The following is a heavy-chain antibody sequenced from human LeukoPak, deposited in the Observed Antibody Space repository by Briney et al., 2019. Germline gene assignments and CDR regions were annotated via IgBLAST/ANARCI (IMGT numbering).Heavy chain of an antibody. J-gene: IGHJ4*02. Sequence: GESLKISCKGSGYRFTNYWIGWVRQMPGKGLEWMGIIYPGDSDTRYSPSFQGQVTISADKSISTAYLQWSSLKASDTAMYYCASRRYSSSYYFDYWGQGTLVTVSS. CDR1: GYRFTNYW. CDR2: IYPGDSDT. V-gene: IGHV5-51*01. D-gene: IGHD6-6*01. CDR3: ASRRYSSSYYFDY.